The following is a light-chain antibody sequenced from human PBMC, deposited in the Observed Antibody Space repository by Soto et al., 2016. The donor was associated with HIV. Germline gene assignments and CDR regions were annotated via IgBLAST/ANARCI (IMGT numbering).Light chain of an antibody. J-gene: IGLJ2*01. V-gene: IGLV3-1*01. CDR3: QAWDSSTARVV. Sequence: SYELTQPPSVSVSPGQTASITCSGDKLGNKYACWYQQEPGQSPVLVIFQDTKRPSGIPERFSGSNSGNTATLTISETQAMDEADYYCQAWDSSTARVVFGGGTKLTVL. CDR2: QDT. CDR1: KLGNKY.